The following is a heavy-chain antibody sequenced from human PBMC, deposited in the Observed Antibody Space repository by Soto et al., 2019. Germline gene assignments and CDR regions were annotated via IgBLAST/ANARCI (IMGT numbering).Heavy chain of an antibody. CDR2: ISRSGSGT. D-gene: IGHD3-10*01. Sequence: EVQLLESGGGLVQPGGSLRLSCAASGFTFYSYAMSWVRQAPGKGLEWVSTISRSGSGTFYADSVKGRFTISRDNSKSTLYLQMNSLRAEDTAVYYCAKDASSDGSGSRPDYWGQGTLVTVSS. J-gene: IGHJ4*02. CDR3: AKDASSDGSGSRPDY. V-gene: IGHV3-23*01. CDR1: GFTFYSYA.